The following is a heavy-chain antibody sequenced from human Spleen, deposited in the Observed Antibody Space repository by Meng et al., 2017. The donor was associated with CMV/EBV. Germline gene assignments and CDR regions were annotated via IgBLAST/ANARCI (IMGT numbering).Heavy chain of an antibody. Sequence: GGSLRLSXAASGFTFNXYSMNWVRQAPGKGLEWVSYISSSSSPIYYADSVKGRFTISRDNAKNSLYLQXNSLRAXDTAVYYCAKIFGSGWSHDAFDIWGQGTMVTVSS. V-gene: IGHV3-48*04. D-gene: IGHD6-13*01. J-gene: IGHJ3*02. CDR2: ISSSSSPI. CDR3: AKIFGSGWSHDAFDI. CDR1: GFTFNXYS.